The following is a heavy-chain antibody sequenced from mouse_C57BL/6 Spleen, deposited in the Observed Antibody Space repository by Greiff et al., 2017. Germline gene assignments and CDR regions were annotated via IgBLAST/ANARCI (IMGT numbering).Heavy chain of an antibody. CDR1: GYSITSGYY. J-gene: IGHJ2*01. V-gene: IGHV3-6*01. Sequence: ESGPGLVKPSQSLSLTCSVTGYSITSGYYWNWLRQFPGNKLEWMGYISYDGSNNYNPSLKNRISITRDTSKNQFFLKLNSVTTEDTATYYCACATDYFDYWGQGTTLTVSS. CDR3: ACATDYFDY. CDR2: ISYDGSN. D-gene: IGHD1-1*01.